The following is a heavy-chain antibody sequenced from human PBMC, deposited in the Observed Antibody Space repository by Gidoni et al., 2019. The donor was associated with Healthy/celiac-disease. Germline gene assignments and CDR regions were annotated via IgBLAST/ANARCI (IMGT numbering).Heavy chain of an antibody. J-gene: IGHJ6*03. Sequence: QVQLQESGPGLVKPSGTLSLTCAVSGGSISSSNWWSWVRQPPGKGLEWIGEIYHSGSTNYNPSLKSRVTISVDKSKNQFSLKLSSVTAADTAVYYCARGYFLETYDFWSGLQHYYYYYYMDVWGKGTTVTVSS. CDR1: GGSISSSNW. CDR2: IYHSGST. V-gene: IGHV4-4*02. D-gene: IGHD3-3*01. CDR3: ARGYFLETYDFWSGLQHYYYYYYMDV.